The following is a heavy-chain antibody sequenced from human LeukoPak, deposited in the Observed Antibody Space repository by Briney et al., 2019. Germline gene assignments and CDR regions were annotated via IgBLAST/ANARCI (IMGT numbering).Heavy chain of an antibody. CDR1: GIIFSSSG. Sequence: GGSLRLSCAASGIIFSSSGMHWVRQAPGKGLEWVAMIWSDGSNEYYADSVKGRFTISRDNSKNTLYLQMNSLRAEDTAVYYCARAGRNDYGDYYFDYWGQGTLVTVSS. CDR2: IWSDGSNE. V-gene: IGHV3-30*02. CDR3: ARAGRNDYGDYYFDY. D-gene: IGHD4-17*01. J-gene: IGHJ4*02.